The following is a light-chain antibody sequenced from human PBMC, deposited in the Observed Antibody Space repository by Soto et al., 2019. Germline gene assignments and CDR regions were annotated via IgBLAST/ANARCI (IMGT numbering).Light chain of an antibody. Sequence: EIVLTQSPATLSLSPGERATLSCRASQSVSNFLAWYQQKPGQAPRLLISDASNRATGIPGRFSGSGSGTDFSLTISSLEPEDFAVYYCQQYDSSPITFGQGTRLEIK. CDR2: DAS. J-gene: IGKJ5*01. CDR1: QSVSNF. CDR3: QQYDSSPIT. V-gene: IGKV3-11*01.